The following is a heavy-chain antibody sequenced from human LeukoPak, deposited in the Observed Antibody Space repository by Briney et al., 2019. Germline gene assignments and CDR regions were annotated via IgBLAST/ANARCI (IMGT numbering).Heavy chain of an antibody. CDR3: ARVCRGSCCQFDY. V-gene: IGHV3-48*04. Sequence: QPGGSLRLSCAASGFTFSTYSMNWVRQAPGKGLEGVSYISSSGSTIYYADSVKGRFTISRDNAKNSLYLQMNSLRAEDTAVYYCARVCRGSCCQFDYWGQGTLVTVSS. CDR2: ISSSGSTI. D-gene: IGHD2-15*01. J-gene: IGHJ4*02. CDR1: GFTFSTYS.